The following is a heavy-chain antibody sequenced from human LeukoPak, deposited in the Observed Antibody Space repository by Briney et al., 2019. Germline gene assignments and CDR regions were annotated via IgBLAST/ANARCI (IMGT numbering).Heavy chain of an antibody. D-gene: IGHD2-8*01. V-gene: IGHV1-18*01. CDR1: GYTFTSYG. J-gene: IGHJ6*03. CDR2: ISAYNGNT. CDR3: ARTRGYRTNGVCPDYYYYYMDV. Sequence: VASVKVSCKASGYTFTSYGISWVRQAPGQGLEWMGWISAYNGNTNYAQKLQGRVTMTTDTSTSTAYMELRSLRSDDTAVYYCARTRGYRTNGVCPDYYYYYMDVWGKGTTVTVSS.